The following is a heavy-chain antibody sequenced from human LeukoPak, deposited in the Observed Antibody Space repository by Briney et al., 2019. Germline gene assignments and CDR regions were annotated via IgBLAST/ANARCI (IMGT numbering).Heavy chain of an antibody. CDR1: GFTVGSYG. J-gene: IGHJ4*02. D-gene: IGHD1-1*01. CDR3: ARVVEPEGAYFDY. Sequence: GGSLRLSCAASGFTVGSYGMHWVRQAPGKGLEWVAVISYDGSNKYYADSVKGRFTISRDNAKNSLYLQMNSLRAEDTALYYCARVVEPEGAYFDYWGQGTLVTVSS. V-gene: IGHV3-30*03. CDR2: ISYDGSNK.